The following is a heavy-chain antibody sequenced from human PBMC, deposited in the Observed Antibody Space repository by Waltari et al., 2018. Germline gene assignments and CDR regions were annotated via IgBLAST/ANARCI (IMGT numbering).Heavy chain of an antibody. J-gene: IGHJ4*02. CDR3: ARERRGYYAEY. V-gene: IGHV3-30*02. CDR1: GFTFSHYA. Sequence: QVQLAESGGGVVQPGGSLRLSCAASGFTFSHYAMPWVRQAPGKGLEWVTFITYDGINRYYADSVKGRFTISRDDSKNTLHLQMNSLRDEDTAIYYCARERRGYYAEYWGQGTLVTVSS. CDR2: ITYDGINR.